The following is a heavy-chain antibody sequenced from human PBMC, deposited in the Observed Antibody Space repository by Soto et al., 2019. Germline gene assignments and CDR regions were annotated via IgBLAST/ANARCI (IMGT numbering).Heavy chain of an antibody. J-gene: IGHJ4*02. CDR3: ARQGPHGANWVRYFDS. V-gene: IGHV4-39*01. CDR1: GGSISSSSYY. D-gene: IGHD7-27*01. Sequence: SETLSLTCTVSGGSISSSSYYWGWIRQPPGKGLEWIGSIYYSGSTYYNPSLKSRVTISVDTSKNQFSLKLSSVTAADTAVYYCARQGPHGANWVRYFDSWGQGTLVTISS. CDR2: IYYSGST.